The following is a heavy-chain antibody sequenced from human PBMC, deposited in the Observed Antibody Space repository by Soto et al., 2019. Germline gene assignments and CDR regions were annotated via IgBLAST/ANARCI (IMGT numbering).Heavy chain of an antibody. D-gene: IGHD6-19*01. CDR1: GFTFSNAW. Sequence: GGSLRLSCAASGFTFSNAWMNWVRQAPGKGLEWVGRIKSKTDGGTTDYAAPVKGRFTISRDDSKNTLYLQMNSLKTEDTAVYYCTTDHQEIYSSGWYVRAYYYYGMDVWGQGTTVTVSS. V-gene: IGHV3-15*07. J-gene: IGHJ6*02. CDR2: IKSKTDGGTT. CDR3: TTDHQEIYSSGWYVRAYYYYGMDV.